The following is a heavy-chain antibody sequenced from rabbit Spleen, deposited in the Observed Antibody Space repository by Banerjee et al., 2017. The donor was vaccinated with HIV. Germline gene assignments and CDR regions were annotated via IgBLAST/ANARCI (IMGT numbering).Heavy chain of an antibody. J-gene: IGHJ4*01. CDR1: GIDFSTYSY. Sequence: QQQLEESGGGLVKPGGTLTLTCKASGIDFSTYSYMCWVRQAPGKGLEWIACIYAGISDSTYYATWAKGRFTISETSSTTVTLQMTSLTAADTATYFCARDPVIAGSAYYDLWGQGTLVTVS. CDR2: IYAGISDST. CDR3: ARDPVIAGSAYYDL. V-gene: IGHV1S45*01. D-gene: IGHD8-1*01.